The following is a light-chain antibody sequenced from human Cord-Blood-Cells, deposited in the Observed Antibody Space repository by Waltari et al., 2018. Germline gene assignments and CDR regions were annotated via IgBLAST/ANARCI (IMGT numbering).Light chain of an antibody. V-gene: IGLV2-14*01. J-gene: IGLJ1*01. CDR1: SSDVGGYHY. Sequence: QSALTQPDSVSGSPGQSITISCTGTSSDVGGYHYVSWYTQHPGKAPKLMIYEVSNRPSGVSNRFSGSKSGNTASLTISGLQAEDEADYYCSSYTSSSTLVFGTGTKVTVL. CDR3: SSYTSSSTLV. CDR2: EVS.